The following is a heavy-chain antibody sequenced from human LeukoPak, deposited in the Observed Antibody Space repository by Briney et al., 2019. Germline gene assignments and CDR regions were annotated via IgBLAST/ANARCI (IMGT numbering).Heavy chain of an antibody. D-gene: IGHD6-25*01. J-gene: IGHJ4*02. Sequence: GGSLRLSCAASGFTFRSYALTWVRQAPGKGLVWVSRINSDGITTSYADSVKGRFTISRDNAKNTLYLQMNSLRAEDTAVYYCARGSGYGVFDYWGQGTLVTVSS. CDR1: GFTFRSYA. CDR3: ARGSGYGVFDY. V-gene: IGHV3-74*01. CDR2: INSDGITT.